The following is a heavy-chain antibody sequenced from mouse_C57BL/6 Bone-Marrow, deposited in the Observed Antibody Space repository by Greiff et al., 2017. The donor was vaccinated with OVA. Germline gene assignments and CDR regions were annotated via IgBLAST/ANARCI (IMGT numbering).Heavy chain of an antibody. Sequence: VQLQQSGPELVKPGASVKISCKASGYSFTGYYMNWVKQSPEKSLEWIGEINPSTGGTTYNQKFKAKATLTVDKSSSTAYMQLKSLTSEDSAVYYCARSYYSNYLAWFAYWGQGTLVTVSA. CDR1: GYSFTGYY. D-gene: IGHD2-5*01. CDR3: ARSYYSNYLAWFAY. CDR2: INPSTGGT. V-gene: IGHV1-42*01. J-gene: IGHJ3*01.